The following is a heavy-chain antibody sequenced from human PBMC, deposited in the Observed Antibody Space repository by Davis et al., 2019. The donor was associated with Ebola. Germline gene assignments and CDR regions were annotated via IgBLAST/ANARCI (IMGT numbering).Heavy chain of an antibody. V-gene: IGHV5-51*01. Sequence: KVSCKGSGYIFTTYWIGWVRQMPGKGLEWMGIIYPGDSDTRYSPSFQGQVSISADKSISTAYLQWSSLKASDTAIYYCARYSGYDGDFDYWGQGTLVTVSS. CDR1: GYIFTTYW. CDR3: ARYSGYDGDFDY. CDR2: IYPGDSDT. D-gene: IGHD5-12*01. J-gene: IGHJ4*02.